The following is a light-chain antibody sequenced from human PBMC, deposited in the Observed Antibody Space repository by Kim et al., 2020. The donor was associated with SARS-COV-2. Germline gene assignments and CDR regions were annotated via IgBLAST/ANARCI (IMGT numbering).Light chain of an antibody. CDR2: DAS. V-gene: IGKV3-20*01. Sequence: EIVLTQSPVTLSLSPGERATLSCRASQSLSSRHLAWYQQKPGQAPRILIYDASSRATGIPDRFSGSGSGTDFTLTISRLEPEDFAVYFCQYYHSSPYTFGQGTKLEI. CDR3: QYYHSSPYT. J-gene: IGKJ2*01. CDR1: QSLSSRH.